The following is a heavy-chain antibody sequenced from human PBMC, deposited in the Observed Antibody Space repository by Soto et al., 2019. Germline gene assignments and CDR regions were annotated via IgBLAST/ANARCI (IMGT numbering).Heavy chain of an antibody. D-gene: IGHD3-10*01. J-gene: IGHJ6*02. V-gene: IGHV1-3*01. CDR2: INVGNGNT. CDR1: GFTFSTSA. Sequence: QVQLVQSGAEVKKPGASVSVSCEASGFTFSTSAIHWVRQAPGQRLEWMGWINVGNGNTRHSQKFQGRVTITRDTSASTVYVDLSSLESEDTAVHYCARGSFPVDSSYHYGMDVWGPGTTVTVSS. CDR3: ARGSFPVDSSYHYGMDV.